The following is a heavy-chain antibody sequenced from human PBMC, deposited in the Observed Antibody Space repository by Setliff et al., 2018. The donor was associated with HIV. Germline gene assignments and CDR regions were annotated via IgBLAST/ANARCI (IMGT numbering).Heavy chain of an antibody. Sequence: PSETLSLTCTVSGGSINSSTYYWGWIRQPPGKGLEWTGRYYYSGITYYSPSLRSRVTISVDTSQNQFSLKLSSVTAADTAIYYCARRIYGNNPYFDYWSQGTLVTVSS. J-gene: IGHJ4*02. D-gene: IGHD4-17*01. V-gene: IGHV4-39*07. CDR3: ARRIYGNNPYFDY. CDR2: YYYSGIT. CDR1: GGSINSSTYY.